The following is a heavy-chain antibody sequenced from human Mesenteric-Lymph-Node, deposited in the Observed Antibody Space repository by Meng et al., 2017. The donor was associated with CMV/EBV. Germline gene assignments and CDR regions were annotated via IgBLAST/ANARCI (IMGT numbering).Heavy chain of an antibody. CDR1: GFTFSSYG. Sequence: GESLKISCAASGFTFSSYGMHWVRQAPGKGLEWVAFIRYDGSNKYYADSVKGRFTISRDNSKNTLYLQMNSLRAEDTAVYYCAKMESTGMDVWGQGTTVTVSS. V-gene: IGHV3-30*02. CDR3: AKMESTGMDV. D-gene: IGHD1-1*01. J-gene: IGHJ6*02. CDR2: IRYDGSNK.